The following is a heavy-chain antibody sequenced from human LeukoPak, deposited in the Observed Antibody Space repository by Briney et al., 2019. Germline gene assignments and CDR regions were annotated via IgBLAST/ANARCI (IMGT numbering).Heavy chain of an antibody. Sequence: PSETLSLTCTVSGDSINTYYWRWIRQPPGKGLEWIGYIYYSGSTSYNPSLKSRVTISVDTSKNQFSLKVSSVTAADTAVYFCARARKHGHNWFDPWGQGTLVTVSS. J-gene: IGHJ5*02. CDR3: ARARKHGHNWFDP. V-gene: IGHV4-59*01. CDR2: IYYSGST. CDR1: GDSINTYY. D-gene: IGHD1-14*01.